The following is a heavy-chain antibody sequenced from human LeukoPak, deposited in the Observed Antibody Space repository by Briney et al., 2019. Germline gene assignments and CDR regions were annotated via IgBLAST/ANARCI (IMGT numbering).Heavy chain of an antibody. Sequence: GGSLRLSCAASGFTFSSYAMSWVRQAPGKGLEWVSVIYSGGSTYYADSVKGRFTISRDSSKNTLYLQMNSLRAEDTAVYYCARTYEGNYFDYWGQGTLVTVSS. CDR1: GFTFSSYA. V-gene: IGHV3-23*03. CDR3: ARTYEGNYFDY. CDR2: IYSGGST. D-gene: IGHD5-12*01. J-gene: IGHJ4*02.